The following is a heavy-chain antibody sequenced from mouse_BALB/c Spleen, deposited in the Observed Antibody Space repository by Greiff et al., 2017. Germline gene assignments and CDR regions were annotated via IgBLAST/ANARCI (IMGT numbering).Heavy chain of an antibody. CDR2: ISSGSSTI. V-gene: IGHV5-17*02. CDR1: GFTFSSFG. CDR3: ARSYPYYYAMDY. D-gene: IGHD2-10*01. Sequence: EVQRVESGGGLVQPGGSRKLSCAASGFTFSSFGMHWVRQAPEKGLEWVAYISSGSSTIYYSDTVTSRFTITSDNPKNSLFLQMISRRSEDTAMYYCARSYPYYYAMDYWGQGTSVTVSS. J-gene: IGHJ4*01.